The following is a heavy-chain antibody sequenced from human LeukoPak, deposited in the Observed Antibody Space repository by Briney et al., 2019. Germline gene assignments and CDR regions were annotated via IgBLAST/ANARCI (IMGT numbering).Heavy chain of an antibody. V-gene: IGHV1-69*13. D-gene: IGHD6-13*01. CDR1: GGTFSSYA. CDR3: ATPRAAASYNYYYYYMDV. Sequence: VASVKVSCKASGGTFSSYAISWVGQAPGQWLEWMGGIIPIFGTANYAQKFQGRVTITADESTSTAYMELSSLRSEDTAVYYCATPRAAASYNYYYYYMDVWGKGTTVTVSS. J-gene: IGHJ6*03. CDR2: IIPIFGTA.